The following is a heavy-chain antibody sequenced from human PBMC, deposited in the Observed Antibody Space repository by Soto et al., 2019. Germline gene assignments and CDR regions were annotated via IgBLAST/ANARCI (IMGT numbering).Heavy chain of an antibody. CDR2: INPSGGST. Sequence: GASVKVSCKASGYTFTSYYMHWVRQAPGQGLEWMGIINPSGGSTSYAQKFQGRVTMTRDTSTSTVYMELSSLRSEDTAVYYCARDQHIVVVTGANYYYAMDVWGQGPMVTVAS. V-gene: IGHV1-46*01. J-gene: IGHJ6*02. D-gene: IGHD2-21*02. CDR3: ARDQHIVVVTGANYYYAMDV. CDR1: GYTFTSYY.